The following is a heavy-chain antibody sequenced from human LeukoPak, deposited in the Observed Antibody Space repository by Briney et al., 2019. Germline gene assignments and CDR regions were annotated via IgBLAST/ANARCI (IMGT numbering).Heavy chain of an antibody. CDR1: GFTFSSYA. D-gene: IGHD3-3*01. CDR2: ISYDGSNK. V-gene: IGHV3-30*01. J-gene: IGHJ3*02. CDR3: ASLRFLEWFDAFDI. Sequence: GGSLRLSCAASGFTFSSYAMHWVRQAPGKGLEWVAVISYDGSNKYYADSAKGRFTISRDNSKNTLYLQMNSLRAEDTAVYYCASLRFLEWFDAFDIWGQGTMVTVSS.